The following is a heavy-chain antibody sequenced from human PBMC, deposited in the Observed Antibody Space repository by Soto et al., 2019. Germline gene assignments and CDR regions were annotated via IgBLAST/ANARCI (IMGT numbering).Heavy chain of an antibody. CDR3: AEARFYDDVWGSYRYSYFDY. V-gene: IGHV3-23*01. Sequence: EVQLLESGGGLVQPGGSLRLSCAASGFTFSSYAMSWVRQAPGKGLEWVSAISGSGGSTYYADSVKGRFTISRDNCKNTLYLQMNSLRAEDTAICYCAEARFYDDVWGSYRYSYFDYWGQGTLVTVFS. J-gene: IGHJ4*02. CDR2: ISGSGGST. CDR1: GFTFSSYA. D-gene: IGHD3-16*02.